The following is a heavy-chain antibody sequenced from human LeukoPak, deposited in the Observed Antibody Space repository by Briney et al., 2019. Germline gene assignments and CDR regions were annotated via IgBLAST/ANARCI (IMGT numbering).Heavy chain of an antibody. J-gene: IGHJ4*02. V-gene: IGHV3-21*01. CDR3: ARDPFERAVPAAIDSIGY. CDR1: GFTFSSYS. D-gene: IGHD2-2*02. Sequence: GGSLRLSCAASGFTFSSYSMNWVRQAPGKGLEWVSSISSSSSYIYYADSVKGRFTISRDNAKNSLYLQMNSLRAEDTAVYYCARDPFERAVPAAIDSIGYWGQGTLVTVSS. CDR2: ISSSSSYI.